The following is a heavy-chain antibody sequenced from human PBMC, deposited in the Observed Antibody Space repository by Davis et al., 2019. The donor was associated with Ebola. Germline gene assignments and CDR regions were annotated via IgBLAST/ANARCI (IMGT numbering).Heavy chain of an antibody. J-gene: IGHJ4*02. CDR2: IIPIFDTP. Sequence: KISCETSGGSFSSHPISWVRQAPRQGLEWMGGIIPIFDTPHYAQKFQGRITITADASTSTAYMELSSLRSEDTATYFCARDFDGGNYYFDYWGPGTPVTVSS. D-gene: IGHD3-9*01. V-gene: IGHV1-69*01. CDR1: GGSFSSHP. CDR3: ARDFDGGNYYFDY.